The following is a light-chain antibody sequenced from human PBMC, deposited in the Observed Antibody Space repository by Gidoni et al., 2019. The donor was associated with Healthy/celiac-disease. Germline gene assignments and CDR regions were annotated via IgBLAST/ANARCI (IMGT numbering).Light chain of an antibody. V-gene: IGKV1D-17*01. CDR1: QGISNY. Sequence: NIQMTQSPSAMSASVGDRVTITCRARQGISNYLAWFQQKPGKVPKHLIYAASSLQSGVPSRFSGSGSGTEFTLTISSLQPEDFATYYCLQHNSYLFTFGPGTKVDIK. CDR2: AAS. J-gene: IGKJ3*01. CDR3: LQHNSYLFT.